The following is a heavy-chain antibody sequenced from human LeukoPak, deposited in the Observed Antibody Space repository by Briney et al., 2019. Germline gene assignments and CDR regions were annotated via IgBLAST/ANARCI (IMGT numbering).Heavy chain of an antibody. CDR3: ARATSGLDV. Sequence: GGSLRLSCAASGFTFSDYYMSWIRQAPGKGLEWVSYISSSSNYTNYADSVKGRFTISRDNAKNSLYLQMNSLRAEDTAVYYCARATSGLDVWGQGTTVTVSS. J-gene: IGHJ6*02. V-gene: IGHV3-11*06. CDR1: GFTFSDYY. CDR2: ISSSSNYT.